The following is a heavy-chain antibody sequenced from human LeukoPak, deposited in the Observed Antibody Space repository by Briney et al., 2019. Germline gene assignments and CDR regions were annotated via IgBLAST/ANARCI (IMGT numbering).Heavy chain of an antibody. V-gene: IGHV1-46*01. J-gene: IGHJ4*02. Sequence: ASVKVSCKASGYTFTSYYMHWVRQAPGQGLEWMGIINPSGGSTSYGQKFQGRVTMTRDTSTSTVYMELSSLRSEDTAVYYCARGPRVVVTAIPYYFDYWGQGTLVTVSS. D-gene: IGHD2-21*02. CDR1: GYTFTSYY. CDR2: INPSGGST. CDR3: ARGPRVVVTAIPYYFDY.